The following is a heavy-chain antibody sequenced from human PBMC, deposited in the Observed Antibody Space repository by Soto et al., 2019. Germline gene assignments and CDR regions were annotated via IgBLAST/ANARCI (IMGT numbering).Heavy chain of an antibody. D-gene: IGHD3-10*01. Sequence: SVKVSCKASGGTFSSYAISWVRQAPGRGLEWMGGIIPIFGTANYAQKFQGRVTITADESTSTAYMELSSLRSEDTAVYYCASRGLSWIYCSSYNGMVVWGQGTTVSVSS. CDR1: GGTFSSYA. V-gene: IGHV1-69*13. CDR2: IIPIFGTA. J-gene: IGHJ6*02. CDR3: ASRGLSWIYCSSYNGMVV.